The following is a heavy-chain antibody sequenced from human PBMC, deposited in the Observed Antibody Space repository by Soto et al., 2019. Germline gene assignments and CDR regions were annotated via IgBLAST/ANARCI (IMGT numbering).Heavy chain of an antibody. V-gene: IGHV2-5*02. Sequence: QITLKESGPTLVRPTQTLTLTCAFSGFSLSTSGVGVGWIRQPPGKALEWLAVIYWADIKHYSPSLRSRLTITKDTSKNQVVLTMTTMDPMDTGTYSCAHKVPEDWPLDYWGHGTLVTVSS. CDR3: AHKVPEDWPLDY. J-gene: IGHJ4*01. D-gene: IGHD3-9*01. CDR2: IYWADIK. CDR1: GFSLSTSGVG.